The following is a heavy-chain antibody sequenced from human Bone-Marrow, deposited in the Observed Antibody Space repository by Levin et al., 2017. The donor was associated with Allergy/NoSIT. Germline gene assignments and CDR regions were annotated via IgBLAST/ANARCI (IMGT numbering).Heavy chain of an antibody. V-gene: IGHV4-34*01. J-gene: IGHJ6*03. CDR1: GGSFSGYH. CDR2: VYESGST. Sequence: PSETLSLTCAVYGGSFSGYHWGWVRQPPGKGLEWVGEVYESGSTYTNPSLKSRVTISVDRSRNQFSLKLSSVTAADTAVYYCARGAPLEDDHWTGYCFYYMDVWGKGTAVTVSS. D-gene: IGHD3/OR15-3a*01. CDR3: ARGAPLEDDHWTGYCFYYMDV.